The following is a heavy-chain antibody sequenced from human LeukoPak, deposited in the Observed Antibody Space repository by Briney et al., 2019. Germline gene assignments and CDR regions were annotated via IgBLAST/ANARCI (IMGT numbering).Heavy chain of an antibody. CDR3: ARTDGSGSYHKTDY. Sequence: PGGSLRLSYAASGFTFSSYGMHWVRQAPGKGLEWVAVISYDGSNKYYADSVKGRFTISRDNSKNTLDLQMNSLRAEDTAVYYCARTDGSGSYHKTDYGGRGTLVTVSS. CDR2: ISYDGSNK. J-gene: IGHJ4*01. V-gene: IGHV3-30*03. CDR1: GFTFSSYG. D-gene: IGHD3-10*01.